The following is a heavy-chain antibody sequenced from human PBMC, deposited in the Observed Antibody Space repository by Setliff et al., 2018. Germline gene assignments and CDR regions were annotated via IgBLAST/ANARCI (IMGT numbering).Heavy chain of an antibody. CDR2: INHSGST. V-gene: IGHV4-34*01. CDR1: GFTFSNAW. D-gene: IGHD3-22*01. Sequence: PGGSLRLSCAASGFTFSNAWMSWIRQPPGKGLEWIGEINHSGSTNYNPSLKSRVTVSVDTSKNQFSLKLSSVTAADTAVYYCARGKIRITMIVVPTGGAFDIWGQGTMVTVSS. J-gene: IGHJ3*02. CDR3: ARGKIRITMIVVPTGGAFDI.